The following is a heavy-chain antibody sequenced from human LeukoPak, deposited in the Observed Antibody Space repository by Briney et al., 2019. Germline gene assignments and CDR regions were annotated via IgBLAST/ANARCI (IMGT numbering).Heavy chain of an antibody. D-gene: IGHD2-2*01. CDR1: GGTFSSYA. CDR2: IIPIFGTA. Sequence: ASVKVSCKASGGTFSSYAISWVRQAPGQGLEWMGGIIPIFGTANYAQKFQGRVTITADESTSTAYMELSSLRSEDTAVYYCARLHRCSSTSSYGTMVDYWGQGTLVTVSS. J-gene: IGHJ4*02. CDR3: ARLHRCSSTSSYGTMVDY. V-gene: IGHV1-69*01.